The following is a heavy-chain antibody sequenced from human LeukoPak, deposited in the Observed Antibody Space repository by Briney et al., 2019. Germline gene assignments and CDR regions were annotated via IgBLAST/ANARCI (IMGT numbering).Heavy chain of an antibody. CDR3: ARRTAMVSLDY. V-gene: IGHV3-30-3*01. Sequence: WVAVISYDGSNKYYADSVKGRFTISRDNSKNTLYLQMNSLRAEDTAVYYCARRTAMVSLDYWGQGTLVTVSS. CDR2: ISYDGSNK. D-gene: IGHD5-18*01. J-gene: IGHJ4*02.